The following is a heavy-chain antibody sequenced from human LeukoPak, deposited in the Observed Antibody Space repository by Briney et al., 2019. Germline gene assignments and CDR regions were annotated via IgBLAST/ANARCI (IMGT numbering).Heavy chain of an antibody. D-gene: IGHD4-11*01. Sequence: GSLRLSCAASGFTLSSYAMSWVRQAPGKGLEWIGEIYYTGNTNYNPALKSRVTISVDKPNNQFCLNLSSVTAADTAVYYCAKSNAWDWFDPWGQRTLVTVSS. CDR1: GFTLSSYAM. CDR3: AKSNAWDWFDP. V-gene: IGHV4-4*02. CDR2: IYYTGNT. J-gene: IGHJ5*02.